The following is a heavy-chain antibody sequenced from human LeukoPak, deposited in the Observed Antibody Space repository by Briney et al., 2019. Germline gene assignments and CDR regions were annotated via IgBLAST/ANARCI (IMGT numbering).Heavy chain of an antibody. D-gene: IGHD3-3*01. J-gene: IGHJ5*02. V-gene: IGHV4-59*03. CDR3: ALVFRGAVTSNWFDP. Sequence: PSETLSLTCTVSGDSISDFCWYWIWMSPGQGQEWVWFSSSSWNCNYSPSLARRVSFSLYTAKSQFSLSLRSVTAADTAVYYCALVFRGAVTSNWFDPWGQGILVTVSS. CDR1: GDSISDFC. CDR2: SSSSWNC.